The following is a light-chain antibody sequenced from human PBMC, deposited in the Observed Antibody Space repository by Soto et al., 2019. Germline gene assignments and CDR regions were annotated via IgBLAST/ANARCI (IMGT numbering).Light chain of an antibody. CDR2: GTS. J-gene: IGKJ1*01. CDR3: HQYGSSPPWT. CDR1: QSVRSKY. Sequence: EIELTQSPGTLSLSPGERATLSCRANQSVRSKYLTWYQQRPGQAPRVLIYGTSIRASGVPARFSGGWSGTDFTLTITRLEPEDFAVYYCHQYGSSPPWTFGQGTKLDIK. V-gene: IGKV3-20*01.